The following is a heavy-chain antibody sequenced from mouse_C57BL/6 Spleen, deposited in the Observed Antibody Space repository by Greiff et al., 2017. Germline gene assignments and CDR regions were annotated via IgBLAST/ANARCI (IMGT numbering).Heavy chain of an antibody. Sequence: EVKLMESGPGLVKPSQSLSLTCSVTGYSITSGYYWNWIRQFPGNKLEWMGYISYDGSNNYNPSLKNRISITRDTSKNHFFLKLNSVTTEDTATYYCASHYDYDEVGFGYWGQGTLVTSSA. D-gene: IGHD2-4*01. CDR1: GYSITSGYY. J-gene: IGHJ3*01. CDR3: ASHYDYDEVGFGY. V-gene: IGHV3-6*01. CDR2: ISYDGSN.